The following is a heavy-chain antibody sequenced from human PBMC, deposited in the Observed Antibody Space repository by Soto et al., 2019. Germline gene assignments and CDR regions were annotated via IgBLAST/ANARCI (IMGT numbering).Heavy chain of an antibody. CDR2: ISSNGGST. Sequence: SGFTFSSYWMHWVRQAPGKGLEYVSAISSNGGSTYYADSAKGRFTISRDNSKNTLYLQMSSLRAEDTAVYYCVKDDDISDAFDIWGQGTMVTVSS. D-gene: IGHD3-9*01. CDR3: VKDDDISDAFDI. J-gene: IGHJ3*02. V-gene: IGHV3-64D*08. CDR1: GFTFSSYW.